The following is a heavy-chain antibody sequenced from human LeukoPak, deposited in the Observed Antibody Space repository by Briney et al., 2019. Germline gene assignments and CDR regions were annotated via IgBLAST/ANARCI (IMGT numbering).Heavy chain of an antibody. J-gene: IGHJ5*02. V-gene: IGHV4-59*01. CDR3: ARGYSSSWYPTGWFDP. CDR2: IYYSGST. D-gene: IGHD6-13*01. CDR1: GGSISSYY. Sequence: PSETLSLTCTVSGGSISSYYWSWIRQPPGKGLEWIGYIYYSGSTNYNPSLKSRVTISVDTSKNQFSLKLSSVTAADTAVYYCARGYSSSWYPTGWFDPWGQGTLVTVSS.